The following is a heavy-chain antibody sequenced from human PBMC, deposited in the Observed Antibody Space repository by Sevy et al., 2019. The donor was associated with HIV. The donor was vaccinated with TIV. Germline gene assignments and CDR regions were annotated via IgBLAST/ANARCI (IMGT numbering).Heavy chain of an antibody. CDR2: IYADGTT. V-gene: IGHV3-53*01. CDR3: SRAPLIYYDRSGYPYYFDS. J-gene: IGHJ4*02. D-gene: IGHD3-22*01. CDR1: GFTVSTNY. Sequence: GGSLRLSCAASGFTVSTNYMSWVRQAPGKGLEWVSVIYADGTTLYADSVKGRFTISRDNSKNTLYLQMDILRAEDTAVSYCSRAPLIYYDRSGYPYYFDSWGRGTLVTVSS.